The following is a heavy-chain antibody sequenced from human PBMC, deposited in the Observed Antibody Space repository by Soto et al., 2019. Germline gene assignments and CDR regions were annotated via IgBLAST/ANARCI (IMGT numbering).Heavy chain of an antibody. CDR1: GYILTNYD. CDR2: INPNSGNT. D-gene: IGHD3-16*01. J-gene: IGHJ5*02. Sequence: QVQLVQSGAEVKKPGASVKVSCKASGYILTNYDITWVRQATGQGLESLGWINPNSGNTGDVQKFKGRVTIIRNTYINTADMGLNSLRSEATSAYYCARGIMSGNITRSYNPWGKGSL. CDR3: ARGIMSGNITRSYNP. V-gene: IGHV1-8*01.